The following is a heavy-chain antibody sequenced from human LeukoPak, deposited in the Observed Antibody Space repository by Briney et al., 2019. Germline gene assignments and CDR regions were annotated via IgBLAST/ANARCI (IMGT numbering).Heavy chain of an antibody. V-gene: IGHV1-2*02. J-gene: IGHJ4*02. D-gene: IGHD3-10*01. CDR2: VNTHTGAT. Sequence: WASVKVSCKASGYTFTGYYMHWVRQAPGQGLEWMGWVNTHTGATNYAQKFQGAVTMTRDTSISTAYMELSRPRSDDTAMYYCARSGRRHVYGFFDYWGQGTLVTVSS. CDR1: GYTFTGYY. CDR3: ARSGRRHVYGFFDY.